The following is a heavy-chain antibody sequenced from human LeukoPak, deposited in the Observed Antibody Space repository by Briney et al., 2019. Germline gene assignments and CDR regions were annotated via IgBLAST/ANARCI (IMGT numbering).Heavy chain of an antibody. CDR1: GGSISSGSSDYY. CDR3: ARYSGYQMYNWFDP. V-gene: IGHV4-39*01. D-gene: IGHD5-12*01. CDR2: ISDSGRT. J-gene: IGHJ5*02. Sequence: PSETLSLTCTVSGGSISSGSSDYYWGWIRQPPGKGLDWIGSISDSGRTYYNPSLKSRVTVSVDTSKNQFSLRLNSVTAADTAVFYCARYSGYQMYNWFDPWGQGTLVTVSS.